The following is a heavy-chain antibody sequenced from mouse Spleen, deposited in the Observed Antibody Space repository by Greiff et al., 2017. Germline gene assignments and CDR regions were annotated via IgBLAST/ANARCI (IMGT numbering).Heavy chain of an antibody. CDR3: ARTYYYGSYYYAMDY. Sequence: QVQLQQPGAELVKPGASVKLSCKASGYTFTSYWMHWVKQRPGQGLEWIGMIHPNSGSTNYNEKFKSKATLTVDKSSSTAYMQLSSLTSEDSAVYYCARTYYYGSYYYAMDYWGQGTSVTVSS. CDR1: GYTFTSYW. J-gene: IGHJ4*01. V-gene: IGHV1-64*01. CDR2: IHPNSGST. D-gene: IGHD1-1*01.